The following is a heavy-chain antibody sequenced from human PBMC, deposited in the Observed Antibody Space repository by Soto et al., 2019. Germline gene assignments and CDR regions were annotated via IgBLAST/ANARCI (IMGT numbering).Heavy chain of an antibody. CDR1: VHSISSSSYY. D-gene: IGHD2-2*01. CDR3: ARHDWSRFYGMDV. J-gene: IGHJ6*01. CDR2: LHSSGTT. Sequence: SETLSITCTFSVHSISSSSYYWGWFRQSPGKGLEWIGSLHSSGTTYYNPSLKSRVTTFVDTCRNQFSLKADSVTAADTAVYYCARHDWSRFYGMDVWGQGTTVTVSS. V-gene: IGHV4-39*01.